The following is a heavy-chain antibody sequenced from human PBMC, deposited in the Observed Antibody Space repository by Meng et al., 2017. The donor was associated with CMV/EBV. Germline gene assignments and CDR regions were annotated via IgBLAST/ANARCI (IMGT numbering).Heavy chain of an antibody. D-gene: IGHD6-13*01. CDR1: GGSISSGGYY. V-gene: IGHV4-31*03. CDR3: ARETRAALYGMDV. CDR2: TYYSGST. J-gene: IGHJ6*02. Sequence: SETLSLTCTVSGGSISSGGYYWSWIRQHPGKGLEWIGYTYYSGSTYYNPSLKSRVTISVDTSKNQFSLKLSSVTAADTAVYYCARETRAALYGMDVWGQGTTVTVSS.